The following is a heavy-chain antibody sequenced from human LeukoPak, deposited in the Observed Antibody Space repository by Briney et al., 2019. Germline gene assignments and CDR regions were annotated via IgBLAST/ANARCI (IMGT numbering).Heavy chain of an antibody. Sequence: PSETLSLTCTVSGGSISSYYWSRIRQPPGKGLEWIGYIYYSGSTNYNPSLKSRVTISVDTSKNQFSLKLSSVTAADTAVYYCAATYYYGSGSYNAFDIWGQGTMVTVSS. CDR3: AATYYYGSGSYNAFDI. V-gene: IGHV4-59*01. D-gene: IGHD3-10*01. CDR1: GGSISSYY. CDR2: IYYSGST. J-gene: IGHJ3*02.